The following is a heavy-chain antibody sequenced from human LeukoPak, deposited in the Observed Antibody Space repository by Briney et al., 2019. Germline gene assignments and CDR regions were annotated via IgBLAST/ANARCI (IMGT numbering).Heavy chain of an antibody. Sequence: GGSLRLSCAASGFTFSSYAVNWVRQAPGKGLEWVSYISSSSDTIDYADSVKGRFTSSRDNAKNSLYLQMNSLRDEDTAVYYCARVHRGYSYGRPDYWGQGTLVNGSS. J-gene: IGHJ4*02. D-gene: IGHD5-18*01. CDR3: ARVHRGYSYGRPDY. V-gene: IGHV3-48*02. CDR1: GFTFSSYA. CDR2: ISSSSDTI.